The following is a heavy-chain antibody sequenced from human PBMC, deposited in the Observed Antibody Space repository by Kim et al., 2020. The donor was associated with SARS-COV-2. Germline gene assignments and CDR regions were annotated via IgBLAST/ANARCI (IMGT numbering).Heavy chain of an antibody. CDR2: IYYSGST. V-gene: IGHV4-59*01. CDR1: GGSISSYY. CDR3: ARVHYDSSGYYYVPFFDY. D-gene: IGHD3-22*01. J-gene: IGHJ4*02. Sequence: SETLSLTCTVSGGSISSYYWIWIRQPPGKGLEWIGYIYYSGSTNYNPSLKSRVTISVDTSKNQFSLKLSSVTAADTAVYYCARVHYDSSGYYYVPFFDYWGQGTLVTVSS.